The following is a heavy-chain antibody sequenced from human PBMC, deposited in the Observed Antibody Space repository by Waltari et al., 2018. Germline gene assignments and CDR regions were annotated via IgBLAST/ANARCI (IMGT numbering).Heavy chain of an antibody. Sequence: EVQLVESGGGLVQPGGSLRLSCAASGFTFSSYWMSWVRQAPGKWLEWVANIKQDGSEKYYVDSVKGRFTISRDNAKNSLYLQMNSLRAEDTAVYYCASDLRYFDWLRPTGDYWGQGTLVTVSS. CDR3: ASDLRYFDWLRPTGDY. D-gene: IGHD3-9*01. V-gene: IGHV3-7*01. J-gene: IGHJ4*02. CDR1: GFTFSSYW. CDR2: IKQDGSEK.